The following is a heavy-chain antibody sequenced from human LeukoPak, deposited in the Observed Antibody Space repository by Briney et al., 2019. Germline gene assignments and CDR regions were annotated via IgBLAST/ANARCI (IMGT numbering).Heavy chain of an antibody. J-gene: IGHJ4*02. CDR2: INPNSGGT. V-gene: IGHV1-2*06. D-gene: IGHD3-10*01. CDR3: AREGSFGELLFRDGN. CDR1: GYTFTGYY. Sequence: ASVKVSCKASGYTFTGYYMHWVRQAPGQGLEWMGRINPNSGGTNYAQKFQGRVTMTRDTSISTAYMELSRLRSDDTAVYHCAREGSFGELLFRDGNWGQGTLVTVSS.